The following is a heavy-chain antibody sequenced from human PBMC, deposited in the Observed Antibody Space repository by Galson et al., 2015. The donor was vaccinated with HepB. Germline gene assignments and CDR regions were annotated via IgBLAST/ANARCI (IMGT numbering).Heavy chain of an antibody. Sequence: SLRLSCAASGFTFSNYAMNWVRRAPGKGLEWVSTISGSGYTYYADSVKGRFTVSRDNSKNTLYLQMNSLRAEDTAVYYCARGSRYCTSTSCYTGYYYYGMDVWGQGTTVTVPS. CDR3: ARGSRYCTSTSCYTGYYYYGMDV. CDR2: ISGSGYT. CDR1: GFTFSNYA. J-gene: IGHJ6*02. V-gene: IGHV3-23*01. D-gene: IGHD2-2*02.